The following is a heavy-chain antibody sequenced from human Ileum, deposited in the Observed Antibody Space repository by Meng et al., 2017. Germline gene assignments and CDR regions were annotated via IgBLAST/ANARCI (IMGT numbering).Heavy chain of an antibody. CDR1: GAPVSTSDYQ. Sequence: VLLHDSGPGLVRPSATLSLICTVSGAPVSTSDYQWGWIRQPPGKGLEWIGYAGTNYNPSLKSRVTISVDTSKRQFSLKLTSVTAADTAVYYCARDHWGSLDYWGQGILVTVSS. CDR2: AGT. J-gene: IGHJ4*02. CDR3: ARDHWGSLDY. D-gene: IGHD7-27*01. V-gene: IGHV4-61*08.